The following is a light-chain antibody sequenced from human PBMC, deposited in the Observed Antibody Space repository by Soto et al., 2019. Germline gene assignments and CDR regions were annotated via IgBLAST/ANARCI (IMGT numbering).Light chain of an antibody. J-gene: IGKJ1*01. CDR1: QTVTSSF. CDR2: GAS. V-gene: IGKV3-20*01. CDR3: QQYGNSPRT. Sequence: EIVLTQSPGTLSLSPGERATLSCGASQTVTSSFLAWYQQKPGQAPRLLISGASNRATDIPDRFSGSGSGTDFTLVISRVGPEDSAVYYCQQYGNSPRTFGQGTKVDIK.